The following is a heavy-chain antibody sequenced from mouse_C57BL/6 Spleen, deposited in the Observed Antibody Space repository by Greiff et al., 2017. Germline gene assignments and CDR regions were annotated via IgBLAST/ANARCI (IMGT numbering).Heavy chain of an antibody. J-gene: IGHJ4*01. V-gene: IGHV1-15*01. CDR3: TRWCYYYDYYAMDY. D-gene: IGHD2-4*01. Sequence: VQVVESGAELVRPGASVTLSCKASGYTFTDYEMHWVKQTPVHGLEWIGAIDPETGGTAYNQKLKGKAILTADKSSRPSYMELLSLTSEDSAVYYCTRWCYYYDYYAMDYWGQGTSVTVSS. CDR2: IDPETGGT. CDR1: GYTFTDYE.